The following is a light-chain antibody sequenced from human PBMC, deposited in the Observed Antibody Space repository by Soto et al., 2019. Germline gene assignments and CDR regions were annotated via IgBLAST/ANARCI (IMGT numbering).Light chain of an antibody. CDR2: QAS. CDR1: HSISSW. Sequence: DIPMTQSPSTLSASVGDRVTITCRASHSISSWLAWYQQKPGKAPRLLIHQASNLESGVPSRISGSGFGTEFSLSISSLQPEDVAIYYCQQYESYSPTFGQGTRVEIK. V-gene: IGKV1-5*01. CDR3: QQYESYSPT. J-gene: IGKJ1*01.